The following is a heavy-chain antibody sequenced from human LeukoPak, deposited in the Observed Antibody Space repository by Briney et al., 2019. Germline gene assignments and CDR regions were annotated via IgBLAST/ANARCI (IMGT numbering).Heavy chain of an antibody. D-gene: IGHD2/OR15-2a*01. J-gene: IGHJ4*02. CDR2: FIPIFRTS. V-gene: IGHV1-69*13. CDR3: AKRGEGGKYYFDY. Sequence: SVKVSCKASGGTFSSYAISWLRQSPGQGPEWMGGFIPIFRTSNYAQQFQGRVTITGDESTSTVYMELNSLTYEDTAVYYCAKRGEGGKYYFDYWGQGTQVTVSS. CDR1: GGTFSSYA.